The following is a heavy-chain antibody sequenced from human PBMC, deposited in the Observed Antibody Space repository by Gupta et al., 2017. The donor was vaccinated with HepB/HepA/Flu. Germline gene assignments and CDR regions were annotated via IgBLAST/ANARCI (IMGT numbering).Heavy chain of an antibody. CDR1: GYSFTDYW. J-gene: IGHJ6*02. Sequence: VQLVQSGAEVKTPEDSLKISCQGFGYSFTDYWIGWVRQMPGQGLQWMGIIYPGESDTRYSPDVQGQVTISDDKSSSTAYLKWRRLKASDTDMYYCARGQGSGRYGMDVGGQGTTVTVSS. CDR2: IYPGESDT. V-gene: IGHV5-51*01. CDR3: ARGQGSGRYGMDV. D-gene: IGHD1-14*01.